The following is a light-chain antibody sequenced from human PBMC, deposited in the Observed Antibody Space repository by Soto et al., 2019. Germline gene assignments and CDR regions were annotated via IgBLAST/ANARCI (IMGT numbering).Light chain of an antibody. CDR3: QQYGSSPS. Sequence: EIVLTQSPATLSLSPGDRVTLSCEASQRVVGGFFAWYRQKPGLAPRLVIYDTSIRASGIPDRISGSGSGTHFTCTISRLEPEDFEVYYCQQYGSSPSFGQGTKVEI. J-gene: IGKJ1*01. CDR2: DTS. CDR1: QRVVGGF. V-gene: IGKV3D-20*01.